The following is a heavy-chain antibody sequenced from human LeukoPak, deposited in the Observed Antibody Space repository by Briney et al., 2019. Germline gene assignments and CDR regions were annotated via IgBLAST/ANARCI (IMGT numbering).Heavy chain of an antibody. Sequence: GGSLRLSCAASGFTFSNYNMNWVRQAPGKTMEWVSSITSSGTYIFYADSVRGRFTTSRDNSKNTLYLQMNSLRAEDTAVYYCARRAGAYSHPYDYWGQGTLVTVSS. CDR1: GFTFSNYN. V-gene: IGHV3-21*04. CDR3: ARRAGAYSHPYDY. J-gene: IGHJ4*02. D-gene: IGHD4/OR15-4a*01. CDR2: ITSSGTYI.